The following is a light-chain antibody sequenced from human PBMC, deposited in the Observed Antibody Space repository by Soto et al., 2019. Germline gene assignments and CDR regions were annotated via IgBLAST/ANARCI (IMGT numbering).Light chain of an antibody. J-gene: IGLJ1*01. CDR2: DVS. Sequence: QSALTQPASVSGSPGQSIAISCTGTSSDVGGYNYVSWYQLHPDKAPKLIIYDVSNRPSGVSNRFSGSKSGNTASLTISGLQPEDEADYYCSSYTSSITRVFGTGTQLTVL. CDR3: SSYTSSITRV. CDR1: SSDVGGYNY. V-gene: IGLV2-14*01.